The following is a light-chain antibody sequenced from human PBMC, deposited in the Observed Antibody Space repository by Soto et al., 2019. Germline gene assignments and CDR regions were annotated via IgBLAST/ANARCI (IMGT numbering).Light chain of an antibody. Sequence: EIVMTQSPATLSVSPGERATLSCRASHTISSSYLAWYQQKPGQAPRLLMYGISRRATGIPDRFSGSGSGTDSTLTITRLEPEDFAVYYCQQYVTSSPRTFGQGTKVDIK. J-gene: IGKJ1*01. CDR1: HTISSSY. CDR3: QQYVTSSPRT. CDR2: GIS. V-gene: IGKV3-20*01.